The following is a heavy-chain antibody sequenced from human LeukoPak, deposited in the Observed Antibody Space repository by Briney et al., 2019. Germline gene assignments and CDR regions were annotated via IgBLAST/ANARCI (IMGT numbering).Heavy chain of an antibody. V-gene: IGHV3-74*03. D-gene: IGHD2-21*01. CDR1: GFTFSNNW. Sequence: GGSLRLSCADSGFTFSNNWMNWVRQVPGKGLVWVSQINPDGTGTTCADSVKGRFAISRDNAKNTVYLQMNSLTAEDTAVYYCARVYQFVFDYWGQGTLVTVSS. J-gene: IGHJ4*02. CDR2: INPDGTGT. CDR3: ARVYQFVFDY.